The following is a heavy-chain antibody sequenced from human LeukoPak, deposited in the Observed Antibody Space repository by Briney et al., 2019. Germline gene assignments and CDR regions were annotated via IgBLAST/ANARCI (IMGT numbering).Heavy chain of an antibody. CDR2: IRYDGSNK. Sequence: GGSLRLSCAASGFTFSSYGMHWVRQAPGKGLEWVAFIRYDGSNKYYADSVKGRFTISRDNSKDTLYLQMNSLRAEDTAVYYCAKDYYYGSGSYYAPDRYYFDYWGQGTLVTVSS. D-gene: IGHD3-10*01. CDR3: AKDYYYGSGSYYAPDRYYFDY. CDR1: GFTFSSYG. J-gene: IGHJ4*02. V-gene: IGHV3-30*02.